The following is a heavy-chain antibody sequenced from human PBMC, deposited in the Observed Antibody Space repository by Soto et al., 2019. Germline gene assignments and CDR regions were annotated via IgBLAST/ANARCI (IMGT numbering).Heavy chain of an antibody. D-gene: IGHD4-4*01. CDR2: FYHSGNS. CDR1: GGSIRSYY. J-gene: IGHJ6*02. CDR3: ARAGTTGSYYYYGMDV. V-gene: IGHV4-59*08. Sequence: SETLSLTCSVSGGSIRSYYWSWIRHSPEKGLEWIGYFYHSGNSNYNPSLKSRVTISVDTSKNQLSLSLSSVTAADTAVYYCARAGTTGSYYYYGMDVWGQGTTVTVS.